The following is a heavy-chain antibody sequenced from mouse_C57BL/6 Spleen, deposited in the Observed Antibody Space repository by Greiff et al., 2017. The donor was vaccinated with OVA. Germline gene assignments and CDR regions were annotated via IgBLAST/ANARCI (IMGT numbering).Heavy chain of an antibody. Sequence: EVQRVESGGGLVKPGGSLKLSCAASGFTFSSYAMSWVRQTPEKRLEWVATISDGGSYTYYPDNVKGRFTISRDNAKNNLYLQMSHLKSEDTAMYYCARGILREYYAMDYWGQGTSVTVSS. J-gene: IGHJ4*01. CDR3: ARGILREYYAMDY. D-gene: IGHD1-1*01. V-gene: IGHV5-4*01. CDR2: ISDGGSYT. CDR1: GFTFSSYA.